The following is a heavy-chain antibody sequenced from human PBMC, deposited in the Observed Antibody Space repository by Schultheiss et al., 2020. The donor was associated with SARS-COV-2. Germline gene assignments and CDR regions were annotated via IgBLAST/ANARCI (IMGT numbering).Heavy chain of an antibody. Sequence: GGSLRLSCAASGFTFSSYGMHWVRQAPGKGLEWVSAISGSGGSTYYADSVKGRFTISRDNSKNTLYLQMNSLRAEDTAVYYCAKEAEYDFWSGYYPPAEYFQHWGQGTLVTVSS. CDR1: GFTFSSYG. CDR2: ISGSGGST. CDR3: AKEAEYDFWSGYYPPAEYFQH. V-gene: IGHV3-23*01. J-gene: IGHJ1*01. D-gene: IGHD3-3*01.